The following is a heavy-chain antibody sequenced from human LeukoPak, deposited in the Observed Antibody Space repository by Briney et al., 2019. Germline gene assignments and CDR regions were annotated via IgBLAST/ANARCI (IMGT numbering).Heavy chain of an antibody. D-gene: IGHD3-22*01. CDR2: ISSSSSYI. CDR3: ARGQVGIHYDSSGYSPPGY. J-gene: IGHJ4*02. CDR1: GFTFSSYS. V-gene: IGHV3-21*01. Sequence: GGSLRLSCAASGFTFSSYSMNWVRQAPGKGLEWVSSISSSSSYIYYADSVKGRFTISRDNAKNSLYLQMNSLRAEDTAVYYCARGQVGIHYDSSGYSPPGYWGQGTLVTVSS.